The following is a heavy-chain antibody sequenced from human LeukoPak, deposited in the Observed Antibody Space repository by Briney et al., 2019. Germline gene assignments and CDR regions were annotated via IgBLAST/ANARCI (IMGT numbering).Heavy chain of an antibody. CDR1: GYTFTSYD. D-gene: IGHD2-21*02. J-gene: IGHJ3*02. CDR2: MNPNSGNT. Sequence: GASVKVSCKASGYTFTSYDINWVRQATGQGLEWMGWMNPNSGNTGYAQKFQGRVTMTRNTSISTAYMELSSLRSEDTAVYYCARDPWKVVTSAEDAFDIRGQGTMVTVSS. V-gene: IGHV1-8*01. CDR3: ARDPWKVVTSAEDAFDI.